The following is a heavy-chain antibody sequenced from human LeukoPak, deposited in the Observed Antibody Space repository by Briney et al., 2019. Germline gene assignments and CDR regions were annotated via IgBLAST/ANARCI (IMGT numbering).Heavy chain of an antibody. J-gene: IGHJ3*02. CDR1: GGSISSSSYY. CDR2: IYYSGST. D-gene: IGHD3-22*01. CDR3: ARGPTYDSSGYYLGGKGPRDAFDI. Sequence: SETLSLTCTVSGGSISSSSYYWGWIRQPPGKGLEWIGSIYYSGSTYYNPSLKSRVTISVDTSKNQFSLKLSSVTAADTAVYYCARGPTYDSSGYYLGGKGPRDAFDIWGQGTMVTVSS. V-gene: IGHV4-39*07.